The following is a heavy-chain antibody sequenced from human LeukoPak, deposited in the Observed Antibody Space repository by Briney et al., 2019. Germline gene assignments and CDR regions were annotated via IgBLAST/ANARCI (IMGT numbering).Heavy chain of an antibody. CDR1: GGTFSSYA. Sequence: ASVKVSCKASGGTFSSYAISWVRQAPGQGLEWMGWISAYNGNTNYAQKLQGRVTMTTDTSTSTAYMELRSLRSDDTAVYYCARLLSTALDFDYWGQGTLVTVSS. CDR2: ISAYNGNT. CDR3: ARLLSTALDFDY. V-gene: IGHV1-18*01. D-gene: IGHD2-2*01. J-gene: IGHJ4*02.